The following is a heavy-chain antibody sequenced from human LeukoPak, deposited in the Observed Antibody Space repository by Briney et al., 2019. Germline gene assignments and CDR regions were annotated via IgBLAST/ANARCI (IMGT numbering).Heavy chain of an antibody. CDR3: GSYLFRGAVALLYYFDY. D-gene: IGHD6-19*01. CDR1: GASISSGGYY. V-gene: IGHV4-31*03. CDR2: IYYRGST. J-gene: IGHJ4*02. Sequence: PSQTLSLTCTVSGASISSGGYYWSWIRQHPGTCLEWIGYIYYRGSTYYHPSLNCRVPISVDTPKNRSSLKLSSVAAADTAVYCCGSYLFRGAVALLYYFDYWGQGTLVTVSS.